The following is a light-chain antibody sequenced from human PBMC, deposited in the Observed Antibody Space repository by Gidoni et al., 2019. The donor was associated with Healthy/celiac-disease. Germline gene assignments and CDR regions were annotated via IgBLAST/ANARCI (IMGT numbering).Light chain of an antibody. Sequence: EIVLTQSPGTLSLSPGERATLSCRASQSVSSSYLAWYQQKPGQAPRLLIYGASSRATGIPDRFSGSGSGTDFTLTISRLEPEDFAVYYCQQYGSSPGTFXPXTKVXIK. CDR3: QQYGSSPGT. J-gene: IGKJ3*01. CDR1: QSVSSSY. CDR2: GAS. V-gene: IGKV3-20*01.